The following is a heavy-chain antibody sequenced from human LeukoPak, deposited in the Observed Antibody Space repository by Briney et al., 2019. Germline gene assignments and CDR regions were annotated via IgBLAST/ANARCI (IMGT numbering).Heavy chain of an antibody. D-gene: IGHD2-21*02. J-gene: IGHJ4*02. Sequence: RGSLRLSCAVSGFTFSNFFMNWVRQAPGKGLEWVSSISSTSSYIYYADAVKGRFTISRDNAKNAVYLQMNSLRDEDTAVYYCARGLCGGDCYDYWGQGTLVTVSS. CDR2: ISSTSSYI. V-gene: IGHV3-21*01. CDR3: ARGLCGGDCYDY. CDR1: GFTFSNFF.